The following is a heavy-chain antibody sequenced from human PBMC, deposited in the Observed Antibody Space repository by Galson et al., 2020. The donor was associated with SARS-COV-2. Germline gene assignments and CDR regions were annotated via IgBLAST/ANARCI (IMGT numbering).Heavy chain of an antibody. D-gene: IGHD1-26*01. Sequence: GGSLRLSCAASGFTFGSYGMHWVRQAPGKGLEWVACISYDGRNKNYVDSVRGRFTISRDNSNNTLFLQMNSLSQEDTAVYYCTKDLLRLIISGIGSFDSWGQGTLVTVSS. J-gene: IGHJ4*02. V-gene: IGHV3-30*18. CDR3: TKDLLRLIISGIGSFDS. CDR1: GFTFGSYG. CDR2: ISYDGRNK.